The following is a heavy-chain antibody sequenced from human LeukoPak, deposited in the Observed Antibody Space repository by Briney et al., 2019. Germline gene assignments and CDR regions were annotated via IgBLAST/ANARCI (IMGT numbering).Heavy chain of an antibody. Sequence: PSETLSLTRAVYGGSFSGYYWSWIRQPPGKGLEWIGEINHSGSTNYNPSLKSRVTISVDTSKNQFSLKLSSVTAADTAVYYCARILNGEPDYWGQGTLVTVSS. V-gene: IGHV4-34*01. J-gene: IGHJ4*02. CDR1: GGSFSGYY. CDR3: ARILNGEPDY. D-gene: IGHD4-17*01. CDR2: INHSGST.